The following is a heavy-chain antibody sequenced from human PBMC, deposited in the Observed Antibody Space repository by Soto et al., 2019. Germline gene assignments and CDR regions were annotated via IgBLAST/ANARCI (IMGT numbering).Heavy chain of an antibody. V-gene: IGHV3-48*03. CDR1: GFTFSSYE. CDR3: ARDVSGSFYVSGINDDAYDL. D-gene: IGHD1-26*01. Sequence: GGALKLSCAASGFTFSSYEMNGVREAPGKGLEWVAYISISGRTIYYADSVKGRFTISRDDAKSSLYLQMNSLRAGDTAVYYCARDVSGSFYVSGINDDAYDLWGQGTLVTVSS. CDR2: ISISGRTI. J-gene: IGHJ3*01.